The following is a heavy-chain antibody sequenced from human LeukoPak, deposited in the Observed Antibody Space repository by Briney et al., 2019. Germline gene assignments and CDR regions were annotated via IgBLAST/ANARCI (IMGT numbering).Heavy chain of an antibody. CDR1: GVSITSNTNY. D-gene: IGHD2-2*01. CDR2: IYYSGST. CDR3: ARRAVVPAAKSVFDY. J-gene: IGHJ4*02. Sequence: PSETLSLTCTVSGVSITSNTNYWDWIRQPPGRGLEWIGSIYYSGSTYYSPSLKSRVTMSVDTSKNQFSLKLTSVNAADTAVYYCARRAVVPAAKSVFDYWGQGTLVTVSS. V-gene: IGHV4-39*01.